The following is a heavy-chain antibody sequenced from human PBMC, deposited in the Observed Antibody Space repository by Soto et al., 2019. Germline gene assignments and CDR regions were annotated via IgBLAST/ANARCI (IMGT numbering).Heavy chain of an antibody. Sequence: PGGSLRLSCAASGFTVSSNYMNWVRQAPGKGLEWVSVIYSGGSTYYADSVKGRFTISRDNSKNTLYLQMNSLRAEDTAVYYCASLPWADYGGIFDPWGQGTLVTVSS. D-gene: IGHD4-17*01. CDR2: IYSGGST. CDR3: ASLPWADYGGIFDP. V-gene: IGHV3-66*01. J-gene: IGHJ5*02. CDR1: GFTVSSNY.